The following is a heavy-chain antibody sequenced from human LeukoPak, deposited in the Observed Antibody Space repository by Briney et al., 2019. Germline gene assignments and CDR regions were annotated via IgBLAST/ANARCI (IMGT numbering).Heavy chain of an antibody. CDR3: AKNREQWLVRPANFDY. V-gene: IGHV3-23*01. Sequence: GGSLRLSCEASGFTLSSYAMNWVRQAPGKGLEWVAGMYDSGGTTSYAWYAGSVKGRFTISRDKFKNTLYLQMNSLRAEDTAVYYCAKNREQWLVRPANFDYWGQGILVYVSS. CDR2: MYDSGGTTSYA. J-gene: IGHJ4*02. D-gene: IGHD6-19*01. CDR1: GFTLSSYA.